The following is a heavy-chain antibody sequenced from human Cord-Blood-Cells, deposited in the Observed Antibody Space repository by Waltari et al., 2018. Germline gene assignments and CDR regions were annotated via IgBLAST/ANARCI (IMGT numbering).Heavy chain of an antibody. CDR3: ARGLHPGSWGSPCDY. D-gene: IGHD7-27*01. CDR1: GGFFSCYY. CDR2: IKHSART. Sequence: QVQLQQWGAGLLKPSETLSLTCAVYGGFFSCYYWSWIRQPPGKGLEWIGEIKHSARTNCHPSLESRVTISVDTSKNQFSLTLSSVTAADTAVYYCARGLHPGSWGSPCDYWGQGTLVTVSS. V-gene: IGHV4-34*01. J-gene: IGHJ4*02.